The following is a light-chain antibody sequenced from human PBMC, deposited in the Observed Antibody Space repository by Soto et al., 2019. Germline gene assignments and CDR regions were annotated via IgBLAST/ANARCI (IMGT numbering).Light chain of an antibody. CDR3: XXXXSSPPT. CDR2: GAS. Sequence: EIVLTQSPGTLSLSPGERATLSCRASQSVSTNYLAWYQRKPGQAPRLLIYGASSRATGIPDRFSGSGSGTDFTLTITRLEPEXXXXXXXXXXXSSPPTFGQGTKVEIK. CDR1: QSVSTNY. V-gene: IGKV3-20*01. J-gene: IGKJ1*01.